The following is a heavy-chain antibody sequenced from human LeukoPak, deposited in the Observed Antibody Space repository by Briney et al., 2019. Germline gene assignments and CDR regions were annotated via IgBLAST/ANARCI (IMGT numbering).Heavy chain of an antibody. CDR3: ARDYWWNYDY. V-gene: IGHV3-7*01. Sequence: GGSLRLSCAVSGFTFSGFWMSWSRQAPGKGLEWVASINSDGSEGYYADVVKGRFTISRDNSKNTIYLQMDSLRAEDTAIYYCARDYWWNYDYWGQGTLVTVSS. CDR2: INSDGSEG. CDR1: GFTFSGFW. D-gene: IGHD1-7*01. J-gene: IGHJ4*02.